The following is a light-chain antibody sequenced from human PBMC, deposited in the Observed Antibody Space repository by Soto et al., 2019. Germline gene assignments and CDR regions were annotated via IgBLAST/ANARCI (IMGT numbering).Light chain of an antibody. CDR2: EVS. CDR1: SSDVGRYNY. Sequence: QSALTQPPSASGSPGQSVTISCTGTSSDVGRYNYISWYQQRPGKAPKLIIYEVSKRPSGVPDRLSGFKYGNTASLTVSGLQAEDEADYYCSSYAGNSRYVFGTGTKVTL. J-gene: IGLJ1*01. CDR3: SSYAGNSRYV. V-gene: IGLV2-8*01.